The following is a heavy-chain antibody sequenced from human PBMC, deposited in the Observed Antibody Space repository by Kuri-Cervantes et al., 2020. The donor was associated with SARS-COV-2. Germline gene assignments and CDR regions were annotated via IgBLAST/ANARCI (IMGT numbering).Heavy chain of an antibody. D-gene: IGHD3-3*01. CDR2: IYTSGST. CDR1: GGSTSSYY. CDR3: AHTPYYDFWSGYYNFPANWYFDL. J-gene: IGHJ2*01. V-gene: IGHV4-4*07. Sequence: GSLRLSCTVSGGSTSSYYWSWIRQPAGKGLEWIGRIYTSGSTNYNPSLKSRVTISVDTSKNQFSLKLSSVTAADTAVYYCAHTPYYDFWSGYYNFPANWYFDLWGRGTLVTVSS.